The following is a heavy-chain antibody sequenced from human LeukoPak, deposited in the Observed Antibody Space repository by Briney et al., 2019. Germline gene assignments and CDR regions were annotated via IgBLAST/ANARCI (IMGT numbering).Heavy chain of an antibody. V-gene: IGHV3-48*01. Sequence: PGGSLRLSCAASGFTVSSNYMSWVRQAPGKGLEWVSYISSSSSTIYYTDSVKGRFTISRDNAKNSLYLQMNSLRAEDTAVYYCARVVVVPAAISRNYYYYYMDVWGKGTTVTVSS. J-gene: IGHJ6*03. CDR1: GFTVSSNY. D-gene: IGHD2-2*02. CDR3: ARVVVVPAAISRNYYYYYMDV. CDR2: ISSSSSTI.